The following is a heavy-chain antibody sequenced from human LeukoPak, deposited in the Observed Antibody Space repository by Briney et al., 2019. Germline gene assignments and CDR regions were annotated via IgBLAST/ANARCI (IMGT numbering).Heavy chain of an antibody. CDR1: GFTFSSYG. V-gene: IGHV3-33*01. Sequence: SGGSLRLSCAASGFTFSSYGMHWVRQAPGKGLEWVAVIWYDGSNKYYADSVKGRFTISRDNSKNTLYLQMNSLRAEDTAVYYCARDAHYDFWSGYYSTWPLGYWGQGTLVTVSS. J-gene: IGHJ4*02. D-gene: IGHD3-3*01. CDR3: ARDAHYDFWSGYYSTWPLGY. CDR2: IWYDGSNK.